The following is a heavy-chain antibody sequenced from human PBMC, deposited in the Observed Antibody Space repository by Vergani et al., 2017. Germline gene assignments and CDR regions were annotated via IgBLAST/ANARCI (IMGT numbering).Heavy chain of an antibody. D-gene: IGHD3-10*02. CDR1: GFTLSTFW. J-gene: IGHJ4*02. CDR3: TRENYVIYNTEC. Sequence: EVQLVESGGGLVQPGGSLRLSCAASGFTLSTFWMNWVRQAPGKGLEWVANINQDGSEKYYVDSVKGRFTIPRDNAQNTLYLKMNSRRAEDTAIYFCTRENYVIYNTECWGQGSLVTLSA. V-gene: IGHV3-7*01. CDR2: INQDGSEK.